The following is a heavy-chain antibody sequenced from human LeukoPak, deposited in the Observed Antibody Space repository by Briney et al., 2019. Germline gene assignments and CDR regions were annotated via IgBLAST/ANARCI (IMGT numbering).Heavy chain of an antibody. CDR1: GFTFDDYA. J-gene: IGHJ4*02. V-gene: IGHV3-9*03. CDR3: AKGISSSWYYSYAY. D-gene: IGHD6-13*01. CDR2: ISWNSGSI. Sequence: GGSLRLSCAASGFTFDDYAMHWVRQAPGKGLEWVSSISWNSGSIVYADSVKGRFTISRDNAKNSLYLQMNSLRAEDMALYYCAKGISSSWYYSYAYWGQGTLVTVSS.